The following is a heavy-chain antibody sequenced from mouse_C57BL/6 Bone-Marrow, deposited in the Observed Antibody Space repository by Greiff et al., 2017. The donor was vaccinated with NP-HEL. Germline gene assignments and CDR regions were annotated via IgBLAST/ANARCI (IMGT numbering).Heavy chain of an antibody. CDR1: GFSFNTYA. Sequence: GGGLVQPKGSLKLSCAASGFSFNTYAMNWVRQAPGKGLEWVARIRSKSNNYATYYADSVKDRFTISRDDSESMLYLQMNNLKTEDTAMYYCVYGYRTAMDYWGQGTSVTVSS. D-gene: IGHD2-2*01. CDR2: IRSKSNNYAT. CDR3: VYGYRTAMDY. V-gene: IGHV10-1*01. J-gene: IGHJ4*01.